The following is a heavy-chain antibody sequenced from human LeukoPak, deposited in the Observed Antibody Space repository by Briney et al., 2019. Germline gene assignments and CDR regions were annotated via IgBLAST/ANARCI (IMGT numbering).Heavy chain of an antibody. Sequence: GGSLRLSCAASGFTFSSYGMHWVRQAPGKGLEWVAFIRYDGSNKYYADSVKGRFTISRDNSKNTLYLQMNSLRAEDTAVYYCARDPVSSGYFDYWGQGTLVTVSS. D-gene: IGHD2-15*01. CDR2: IRYDGSNK. V-gene: IGHV3-30*02. J-gene: IGHJ4*02. CDR3: ARDPVSSGYFDY. CDR1: GFTFSSYG.